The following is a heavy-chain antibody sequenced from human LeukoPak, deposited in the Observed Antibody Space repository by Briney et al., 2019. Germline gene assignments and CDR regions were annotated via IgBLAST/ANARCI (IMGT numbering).Heavy chain of an antibody. CDR3: ARYTYDYIWGSPPPFFDY. V-gene: IGHV4-34*01. CDR1: GGSFSGYY. D-gene: IGHD3-16*01. Sequence: SETLSLTCAVHGGSFSGYYWSWIRQPPGKGLEWIGEINHSGSTNYNPSLKSRVTISVDTSKNQFSLKLSSVTAADTAVYYCARYTYDYIWGSPPPFFDYWGQGTLVTVSS. CDR2: INHSGST. J-gene: IGHJ4*02.